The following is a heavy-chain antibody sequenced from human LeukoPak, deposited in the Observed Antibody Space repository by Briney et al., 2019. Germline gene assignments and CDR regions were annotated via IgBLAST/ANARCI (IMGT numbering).Heavy chain of an antibody. V-gene: IGHV5-51*01. Sequence: GESLKISCKGSGYTFTSYWIGWVRQMPGKGLEWMGIISPDDSDTRYSPSFQGQVTISADKSITTASLQWSSLKASDTAIYYCARVRHWRSDWNLDLWGRGTLVTVSS. CDR2: ISPDDSDT. CDR3: ARVRHWRSDWNLDL. CDR1: GYTFTSYW. J-gene: IGHJ2*01.